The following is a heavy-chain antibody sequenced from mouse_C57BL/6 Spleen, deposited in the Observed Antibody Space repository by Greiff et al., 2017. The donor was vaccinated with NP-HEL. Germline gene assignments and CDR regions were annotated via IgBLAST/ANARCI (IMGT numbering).Heavy chain of an antibody. V-gene: IGHV5-17*01. Sequence: EVHLVESGGGLVKPGGSLKLSCAASGFTFSDYGMHWVRQAPEKGLEWVAYISSGSSTIYYADTVKGRFTISRDNAKNTLFLQMTSLRSEDTAMYYCARPYYYGSSGYFDVWGTGTTVTVSS. D-gene: IGHD1-1*01. CDR1: GFTFSDYG. CDR3: ARPYYYGSSGYFDV. CDR2: ISSGSSTI. J-gene: IGHJ1*03.